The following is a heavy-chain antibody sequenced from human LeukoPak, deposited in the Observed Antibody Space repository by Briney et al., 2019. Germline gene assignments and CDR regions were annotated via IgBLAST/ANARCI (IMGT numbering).Heavy chain of an antibody. V-gene: IGHV2-5*02. J-gene: IGHJ3*02. CDR2: SYWDDDK. CDR3: AHIGQGYVSFDI. Sequence: SGPTLVNPTQTLTLTCTLSGFSLSTRGVGVGWIRQPPGKPLDCLALSYWDDDKHYSPSLMTRLTITKDTSKNQVVLTMTNMDPVDTATYYCAHIGQGYVSFDIWGQGTMVTVSS. CDR1: GFSLSTRGVG. D-gene: IGHD3/OR15-3a*01.